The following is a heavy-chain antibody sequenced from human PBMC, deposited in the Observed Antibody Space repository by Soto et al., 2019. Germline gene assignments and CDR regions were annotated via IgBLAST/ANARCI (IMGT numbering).Heavy chain of an antibody. D-gene: IGHD1-26*01. CDR1: GYTLTELS. CDR2: FDPEDGET. J-gene: IGHJ4*02. CDR3: ATGGPGVGATTRMDY. V-gene: IGHV1-24*01. Sequence: QVQLVQSGAEVKKPGASVKVSCKVSGYTLTELSMHWVRQAPGKGLEWMGGFDPEDGETIYAQKFQGRVTMTEDTSTDTVYMELSSLRSEDTAVYYCATGGPGVGATTRMDYWGQRTLVTVSS.